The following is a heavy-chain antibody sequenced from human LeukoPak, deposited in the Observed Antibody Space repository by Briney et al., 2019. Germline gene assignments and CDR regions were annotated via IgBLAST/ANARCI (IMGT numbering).Heavy chain of an antibody. V-gene: IGHV5-51*01. CDR2: IYPSDSDT. Sequence: GESLKISCKASGYSFTTYWIGWVRQMPGKGLEWMGIIYPSDSDTRYSPSFQGQVTLSVEKSINTAYMQWSSLKASDTAMYYCARQQMATFLPFDFWGQGTLVTVSP. D-gene: IGHD5-24*01. CDR3: ARQQMATFLPFDF. CDR1: GYSFTTYW. J-gene: IGHJ4*02.